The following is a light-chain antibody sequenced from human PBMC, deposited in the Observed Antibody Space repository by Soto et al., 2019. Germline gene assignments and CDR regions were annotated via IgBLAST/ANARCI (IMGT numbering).Light chain of an antibody. Sequence: IQMTQSPSSLSASVGDRVTITCRASQSISSYLNWYQQKPGKAPNLLIYDASSLQSGVPSRFSGSGSGTDFTLTISSLQPEDFATYYCLQDYNYPPTFGQGTKVEIK. CDR2: DAS. J-gene: IGKJ1*01. CDR3: LQDYNYPPT. V-gene: IGKV1-6*01. CDR1: QSISSY.